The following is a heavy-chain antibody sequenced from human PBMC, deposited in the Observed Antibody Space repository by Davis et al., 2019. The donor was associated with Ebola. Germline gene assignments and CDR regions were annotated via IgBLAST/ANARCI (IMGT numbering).Heavy chain of an antibody. V-gene: IGHV3-48*02. D-gene: IGHD3-3*01. CDR3: ARDRRDFWSGYPDYYYYGMDV. CDR2: ISSSSSTI. J-gene: IGHJ6*02. Sequence: GESLKISCAASGFTFSSYSMNWVRQAPGKGLEWVSYISSSSSTIYYADSVKGRFTISRDNAKNSLYLQMNSLRDEDTAVYYCARDRRDFWSGYPDYYYYGMDVWGQGTTVTVSS. CDR1: GFTFSSYS.